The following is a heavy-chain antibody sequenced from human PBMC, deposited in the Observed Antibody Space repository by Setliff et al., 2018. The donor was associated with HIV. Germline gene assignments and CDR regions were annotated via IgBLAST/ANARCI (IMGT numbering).Heavy chain of an antibody. CDR3: ARALQTSSNWRIWDY. D-gene: IGHD6-13*01. Sequence: ASVKVSCKASGYTFTTYAIHWVRQAPGQRLEWMGWINAGNGDTKYSQKFQGRFTITRDTSASTAYMELSSLRSEDTAVYYCARALQTSSNWRIWDYWGQGTLVTVSS. CDR1: GYTFTTYA. CDR2: INAGNGDT. J-gene: IGHJ4*02. V-gene: IGHV1-3*01.